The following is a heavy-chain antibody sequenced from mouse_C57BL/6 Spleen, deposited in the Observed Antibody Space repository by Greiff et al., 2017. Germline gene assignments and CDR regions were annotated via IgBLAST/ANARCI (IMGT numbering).Heavy chain of an antibody. Sequence: VQLQQSGPELVKPGASVKISCKASGYAFSSSWMNWVKQRPGKGLEWIGRIYPGDGDTNYNGKFKGKATLTAEKSSSTAYMQLSSLTSEDSAVYFCARSVYYGYDEGAWVANWGQGTLVTVSA. D-gene: IGHD2-2*01. CDR2: IYPGDGDT. V-gene: IGHV1-82*01. J-gene: IGHJ3*01. CDR3: ARSVYYGYDEGAWVAN. CDR1: GYAFSSSW.